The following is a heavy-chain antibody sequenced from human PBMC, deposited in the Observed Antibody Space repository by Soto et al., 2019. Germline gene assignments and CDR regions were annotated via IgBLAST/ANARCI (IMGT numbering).Heavy chain of an antibody. Sequence: QVQLQQWGAGLLKPSETLSLTCAVYGGSLSDYYWNWLRQPPGKGLEWIGEINHRGTTSYNPSLKSRVDISVDTAMTRFYLKLRAVTAADTAIYYCARYQWNPGAFDPWGPGTQVTVSS. CDR1: GGSLSDYY. V-gene: IGHV4-34*01. CDR3: ARYQWNPGAFDP. CDR2: INHRGTT. J-gene: IGHJ5*02. D-gene: IGHD1-20*01.